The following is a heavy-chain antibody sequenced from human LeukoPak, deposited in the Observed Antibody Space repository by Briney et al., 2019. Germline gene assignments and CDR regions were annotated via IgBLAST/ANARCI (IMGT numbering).Heavy chain of an antibody. CDR3: ARPYGSGSYYWFDP. CDR2: IIPIFGTA. V-gene: IGHV1-69*13. Sequence: PVTVSCKASGGTFSSYAISWVRQAPGQGLEWMGGIIPIFGTANYAQKFQGRVTITADESTSTAYMELSSLRSEDTAVYYCARPYGSGSYYWFDPWGQGTLVTVSS. J-gene: IGHJ5*02. CDR1: GGTFSSYA. D-gene: IGHD3-10*01.